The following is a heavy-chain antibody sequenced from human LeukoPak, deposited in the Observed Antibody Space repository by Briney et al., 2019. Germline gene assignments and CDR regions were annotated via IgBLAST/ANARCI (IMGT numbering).Heavy chain of an antibody. J-gene: IGHJ2*01. CDR2: IYYSGST. CDR3: ARDKGTGTGEVDWYFDL. V-gene: IGHV4-59*01. Sequence: PSETLSLTCSVSGGSISRYYWNWIRQPPGKGLEWIGYIYYSGSTNYNPSLKSRVTISVDTSKNQFSLKLTSVTAADTAVYYCARDKGTGTGEVDWYFDLWGRGTLVTVSS. D-gene: IGHD1-1*01. CDR1: GGSISRYY.